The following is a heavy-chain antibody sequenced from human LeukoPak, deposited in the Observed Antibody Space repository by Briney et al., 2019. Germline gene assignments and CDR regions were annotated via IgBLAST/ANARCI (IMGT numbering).Heavy chain of an antibody. CDR3: ARESGLGQFDH. J-gene: IGHJ5*02. D-gene: IGHD2-8*02. Sequence: SETLSLTCAVPGGSTSSYYWSWIRQPPGKGLECIGYIYYSGSTNYNPSLKSRVTISVDTSKNQFSLKLSSVTAADTAVYYCARESGLGQFDHWGQGTLVTVSS. CDR2: IYYSGST. CDR1: GGSTSSYY. V-gene: IGHV4-59*12.